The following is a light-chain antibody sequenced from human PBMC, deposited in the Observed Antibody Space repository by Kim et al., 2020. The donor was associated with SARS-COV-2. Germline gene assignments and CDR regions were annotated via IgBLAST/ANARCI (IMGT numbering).Light chain of an antibody. J-gene: IGKJ4*01. Sequence: DIQMTQSPSSLSASVGDRITITCQASQDIRKSLNWFQQKPGKAPKLLIHDASELEIGVSSRFSGSGSETYFTFTIDTLRPEDIAMYYCHQYNNLPYTFGGGTKVDIK. V-gene: IGKV1-33*01. CDR2: DAS. CDR1: QDIRKS. CDR3: HQYNNLPYT.